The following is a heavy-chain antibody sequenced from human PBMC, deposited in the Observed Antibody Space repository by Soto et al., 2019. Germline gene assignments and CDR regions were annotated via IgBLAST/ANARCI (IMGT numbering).Heavy chain of an antibody. CDR1: GGTFSDFT. CDR2: IIPILEAT. J-gene: IGHJ6*02. Sequence: QVQLVQSGAEVRKPGSSVKVSCRASGGTFSDFTVTWVRQAPGQGLEWMGGIIPILEATKYAQTFQDRVTFTADESTSTVFMELSRLRSEDTAVYFCATSYCGNECQPNRAFYYFGWDVWGQGTTVTVSS. D-gene: IGHD2-21*01. V-gene: IGHV1-69*01. CDR3: ATSYCGNECQPNRAFYYFGWDV.